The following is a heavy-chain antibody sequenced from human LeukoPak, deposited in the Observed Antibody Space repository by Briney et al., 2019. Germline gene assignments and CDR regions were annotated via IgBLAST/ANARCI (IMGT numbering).Heavy chain of an antibody. V-gene: IGHV3-21*01. D-gene: IGHD1-1*01. CDR1: GFTFSSYS. CDR3: ASLGSGGYFDY. Sequence: GGSLRLSCAASGFTFSSYSMNWVRQAPGKGLEWVSSISSSSSYIYYADSVKGRFIISRDNAKNSLYLQMNSLRAEDTAVYYCASLGSGGYFDYWGQGTLVTVSS. J-gene: IGHJ4*02. CDR2: ISSSSSYI.